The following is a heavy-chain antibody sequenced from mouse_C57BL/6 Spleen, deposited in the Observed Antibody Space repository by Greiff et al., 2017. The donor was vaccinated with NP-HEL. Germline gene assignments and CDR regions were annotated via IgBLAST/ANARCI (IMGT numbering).Heavy chain of an antibody. J-gene: IGHJ4*01. CDR3: ARKLLKGGAMDY. Sequence: VQLVESGAELARPGASVKLSCKASGYTFTSYGISWVKQRTGQGLEWIGEIYPRSGNTYYNEKFKGKATLTADKSSSTAYMELRSLTSEDSAVYFCARKLLKGGAMDYWGQGTSVTVSS. V-gene: IGHV1-81*01. CDR1: GYTFTSYG. CDR2: IYPRSGNT. D-gene: IGHD1-1*01.